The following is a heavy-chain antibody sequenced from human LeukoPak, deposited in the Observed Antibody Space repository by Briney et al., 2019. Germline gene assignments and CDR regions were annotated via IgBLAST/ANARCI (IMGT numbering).Heavy chain of an antibody. J-gene: IGHJ3*02. V-gene: IGHV4-59*01. CDR2: IYYSGRN. CDR3: ARGRADDI. CDR1: GGSISSYY. Sequence: SETLSLTCTVAGGSISSYYRSWVRQPPGKGLEWLGYIYYSGRNTYNPSLKSRATLSEETSKKQCSLKLSSVTAADTAVYDCARGRADDIWGQGTMVTVSS.